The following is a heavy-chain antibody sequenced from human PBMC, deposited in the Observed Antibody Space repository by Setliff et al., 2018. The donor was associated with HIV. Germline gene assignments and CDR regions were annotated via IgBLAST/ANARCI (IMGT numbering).Heavy chain of an antibody. D-gene: IGHD1-26*01. CDR3: ARAGMGALRSLFDY. CDR2: IYYSGST. J-gene: IGHJ4*02. V-gene: IGHV4-30-4*08. Sequence: SETLSLTCTVSGGSISSGDYFLSWIRQAPGKGLEWIGCIYYSGSTYYNPSLKSQVIISVDTSKNQFSLKLNSVTAADTAIYYCARAGMGALRSLFDYWGQGTLVTVSS. CDR1: GGSISSGDYF.